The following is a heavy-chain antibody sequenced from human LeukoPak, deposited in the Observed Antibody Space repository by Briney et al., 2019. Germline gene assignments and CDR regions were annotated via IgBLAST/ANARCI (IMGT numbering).Heavy chain of an antibody. CDR1: GYTFTSYG. D-gene: IGHD2-2*01. Sequence: ASVKVPCKASGYTFTSYGISWVRQAPGQGLEWMGWISAYNGNTNYAQKLQGRVTMTTDTSTSTAYMELRSLRSDDTAVYYCARCIVVVPAATNYYYYYGMDVWGQGTTVTVSS. V-gene: IGHV1-18*01. CDR2: ISAYNGNT. CDR3: ARCIVVVPAATNYYYYYGMDV. J-gene: IGHJ6*02.